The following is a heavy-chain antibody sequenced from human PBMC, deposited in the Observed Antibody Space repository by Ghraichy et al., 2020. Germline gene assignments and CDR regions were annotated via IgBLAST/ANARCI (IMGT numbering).Heavy chain of an antibody. V-gene: IGHV4-30-4*01. Sequence: SETLSLTCTVSGGSISSGDYYWSWIRQPPGKGLEWIGYIHSSANTYYNASLKSRLSISVDMSKNQFSLKLSSVTATDTAVYFCTREARNYGDYRGWFDPWGQGTLVTVSS. J-gene: IGHJ5*02. CDR1: GGSISSGDYY. CDR2: IHSSANT. D-gene: IGHD4-17*01. CDR3: TREARNYGDYRGWFDP.